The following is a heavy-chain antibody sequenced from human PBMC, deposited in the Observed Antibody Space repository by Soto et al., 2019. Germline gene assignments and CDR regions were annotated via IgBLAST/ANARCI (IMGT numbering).Heavy chain of an antibody. CDR1: DESINSRGYY. CDR3: ARQPYDTSDYFDY. J-gene: IGHJ4*02. CDR2: MYYSGST. V-gene: IGHV4-39*01. Sequence: SEPLSLSCTVSDESINSRGYYCVRIRQPPGKGLEWIGSMYYSGSTDYNPSLKSRVTISVDTSRIHFSLKLISVTAADTAVYYCARQPYDTSDYFDYWGQGTLVTVSS. D-gene: IGHD3-22*01.